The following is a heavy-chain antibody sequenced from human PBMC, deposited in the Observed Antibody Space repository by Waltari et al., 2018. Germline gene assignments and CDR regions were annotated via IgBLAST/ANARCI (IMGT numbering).Heavy chain of an antibody. J-gene: IGHJ6*02. V-gene: IGHV1-69*04. CDR3: ARDSSGGHYYYYGMDV. D-gene: IGHD6-19*01. CDR2: IIPILGIA. CDR1: GGTFSSYP. Sequence: QVQLVQSGAEVKKPGSSVKVSCKASGGTFSSYPISWVRQAPGQGLEWMGRIIPILGIANYAQKFQGRVTITADKSTSTAYMELSSLRSEDTAVYYCARDSSGGHYYYYGMDVWGQGTTVTVSS.